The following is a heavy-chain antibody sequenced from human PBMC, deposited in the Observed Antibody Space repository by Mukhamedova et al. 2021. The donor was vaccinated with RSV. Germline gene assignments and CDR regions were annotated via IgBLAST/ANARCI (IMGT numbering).Heavy chain of an antibody. J-gene: IGHJ1*01. CDR1: SDYV. V-gene: IGHV3-33*01. CDR2: VRIVGGTE. Sequence: SDYVMHWVRQTQGKGLGGGAAVRIVGGTEFYAASVKGRFSISRAISKSKLSLYMKSLRPEATAVNYCSRGANDFWSGNFNWGKGTL. D-gene: IGHD3-3*01. CDR3: SRGANDFWSGNFN.